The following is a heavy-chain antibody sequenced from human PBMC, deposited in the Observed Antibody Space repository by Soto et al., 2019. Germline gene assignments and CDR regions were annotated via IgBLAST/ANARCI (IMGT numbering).Heavy chain of an antibody. Sequence: ASVKVSCKASGYTFNGNYLHWVRQAPGQRPEWMGWINPKSGGTNFPQRFLGRVTMTRDTSLSTAYMELNRLTSDDTAVYYCARGERGVPTAAYFYGLDVWGQGTTVTVSS. CDR2: INPKSGGT. CDR1: GYTFNGNY. V-gene: IGHV1-2*02. J-gene: IGHJ6*02. D-gene: IGHD1-1*01. CDR3: ARGERGVPTAAYFYGLDV.